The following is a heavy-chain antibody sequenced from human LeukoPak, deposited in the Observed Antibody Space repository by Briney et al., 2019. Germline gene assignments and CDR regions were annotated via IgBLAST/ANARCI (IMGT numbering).Heavy chain of an antibody. J-gene: IGHJ6*02. CDR3: ARVRCSGGSCYSPVYYYYGMDV. Sequence: SETLSLTCSVSGDSISSYFWSRIRQPPGKGLEWIGYIYYSGSTNYNPSLKSRVTISVDTSKNQFSLKLSSVTAADTAVYYCARVRCSGGSCYSPVYYYYGMDVWGQGTTVTVSS. V-gene: IGHV4-59*01. D-gene: IGHD2-15*01. CDR2: IYYSGST. CDR1: GDSISSYF.